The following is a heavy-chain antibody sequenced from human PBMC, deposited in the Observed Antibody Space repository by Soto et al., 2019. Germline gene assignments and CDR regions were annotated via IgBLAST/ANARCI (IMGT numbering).Heavy chain of an antibody. CDR3: AREGVYCSGGSCFLNPLDY. D-gene: IGHD2-15*01. CDR1: GFTFSSYG. Sequence: QVQLVESGGGVVQPGRSLRLSCAASGFTFSSYGMHWVRQAPGKGLEWVAVIWYDGSNKYYADSVKGRFTISRDNSKNTLYMQMNSLRAEDTAVYYCAREGVYCSGGSCFLNPLDYWGQGTLVTVSS. CDR2: IWYDGSNK. J-gene: IGHJ4*02. V-gene: IGHV3-33*01.